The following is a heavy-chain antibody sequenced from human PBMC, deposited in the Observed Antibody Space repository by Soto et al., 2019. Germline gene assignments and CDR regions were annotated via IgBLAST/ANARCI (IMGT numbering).Heavy chain of an antibody. D-gene: IGHD6-19*01. CDR1: GFSRSTSGVG. CDR3: AHISRWLVFDY. V-gene: IGHV2-5*02. Sequence: QITLKASGPTLVKPTQTLTLTCTFPGFSRSTSGVGVGWMRQHPGKALEWLALIYWDDDKRYSPSRKSRRTINKATTNIQVVLSTPNMDPVDTATYCCAHISRWLVFDYWGQGTLVTVSS. J-gene: IGHJ4*02. CDR2: IYWDDDK.